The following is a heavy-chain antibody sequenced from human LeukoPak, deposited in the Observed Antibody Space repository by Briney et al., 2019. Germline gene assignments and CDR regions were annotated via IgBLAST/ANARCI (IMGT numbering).Heavy chain of an antibody. CDR2: IYPGDSDT. J-gene: IGHJ4*02. CDR3: ARQVSCGGDCYATDY. CDR1: GYSFTSYW. V-gene: IGHV5-51*01. D-gene: IGHD2-21*02. Sequence: GESLKISCKGSGYSFTSYWIGWVRQMPGKGLEWMGIIYPGDSDTRYSPSFQGQVTISADKSISTAYLQWSSLKASDTAMYYCARQVSCGGDCYATDYWGQGTLVTVSS.